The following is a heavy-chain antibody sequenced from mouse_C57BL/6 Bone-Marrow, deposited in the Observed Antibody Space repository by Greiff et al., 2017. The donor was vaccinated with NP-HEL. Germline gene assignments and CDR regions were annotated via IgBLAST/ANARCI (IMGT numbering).Heavy chain of an antibody. Sequence: VQLQQSGAELVRPGASVKLSCKASGYTFTDYYINWVKQRPGQGLEWIGDIYPGSGSTNYNEKFKSKATLTVDTSSSTAYMQLSSLTSEDSAVYYCARKLYWYFDVWGTGTTVTVSS. J-gene: IGHJ1*03. CDR3: ARKLYWYFDV. D-gene: IGHD4-1*01. CDR1: GYTFTDYY. CDR2: IYPGSGST. V-gene: IGHV1-55*01.